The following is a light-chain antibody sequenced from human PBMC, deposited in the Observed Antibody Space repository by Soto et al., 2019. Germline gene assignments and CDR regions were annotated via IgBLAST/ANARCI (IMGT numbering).Light chain of an antibody. CDR2: DAS. CDR3: QQRSNWPPGYT. V-gene: IGKV3-11*01. Sequence: EIVLTQSPATLSLSPGERATLSCRASQSVSSYLAWYQQKPGQAPRLLLYDASTRATGIPARFSGSGSGTDFTLTISSLEPEDFGVYSCQQRSNWPPGYTFGQGTKLEIK. CDR1: QSVSSY. J-gene: IGKJ2*01.